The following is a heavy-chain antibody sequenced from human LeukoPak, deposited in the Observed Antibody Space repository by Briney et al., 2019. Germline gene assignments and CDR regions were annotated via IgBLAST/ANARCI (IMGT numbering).Heavy chain of an antibody. D-gene: IGHD6-19*01. CDR3: ARTDAVTGTRGANDY. V-gene: IGHV3-21*01. J-gene: IGHJ4*02. CDR1: GFTFNSYA. CDR2: ISSCSSYI. Sequence: GGSLRLSCAASGFTFNSYAMTWVRQAPGKGLEWVSSISSCSSYIYYADSVKGRFTISRDNAKNSLYLQMNSLRADDTAVYYCARTDAVTGTRGANDYWGQGTLVTVSS.